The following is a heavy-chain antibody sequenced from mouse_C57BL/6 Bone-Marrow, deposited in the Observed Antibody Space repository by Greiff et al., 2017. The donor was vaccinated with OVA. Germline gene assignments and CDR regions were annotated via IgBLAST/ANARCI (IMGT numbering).Heavy chain of an antibody. Sequence: EVQLMESGPELVKPGASVKISCKASGYSFTGYYMNWVKQSPEKSLEWIGEINPSTGGTTYNQKFKAKATLTVDTSSSTAYMQSKSLTAEDSADYYCTRKGLGPYYFDYWGQGTTPTVSS. CDR1: GYSFTGYY. J-gene: IGHJ2*01. CDR3: TRKGLGPYYFDY. D-gene: IGHD4-1*01. V-gene: IGHV1-42*01. CDR2: INPSTGGT.